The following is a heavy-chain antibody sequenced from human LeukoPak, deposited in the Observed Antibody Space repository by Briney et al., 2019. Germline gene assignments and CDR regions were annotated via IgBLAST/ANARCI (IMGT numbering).Heavy chain of an antibody. Sequence: GASVKVSCKASGYTFTGYYMHWVRQAPGQGLEWMGWINTNTGNPTYAQGFTGRFVFSLDTSVSTAYLQISSLKAEDTAVYYCARVGIDNYYDSSGYYNWFDPWGQGTLVTVSS. CDR3: ARVGIDNYYDSSGYYNWFDP. D-gene: IGHD3-22*01. J-gene: IGHJ5*02. CDR1: GYTFTGYY. V-gene: IGHV7-4-1*02. CDR2: INTNTGNP.